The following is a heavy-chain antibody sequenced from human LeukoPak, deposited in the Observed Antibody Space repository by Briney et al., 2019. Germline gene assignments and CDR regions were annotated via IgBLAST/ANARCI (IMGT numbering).Heavy chain of an antibody. Sequence: GGSLRLSCTASGFTFGDYYMSWIRQAPGKGLEWVSYISGSSGNINYADSVKGRFTISSDNAKNSLYLQMNSLRDEDTAVYYCASPVRGWGQGALVTVSS. D-gene: IGHD3-10*01. CDR2: ISGSSGNI. CDR1: GFTFGDYY. J-gene: IGHJ4*02. CDR3: ASPVRG. V-gene: IGHV3-11*03.